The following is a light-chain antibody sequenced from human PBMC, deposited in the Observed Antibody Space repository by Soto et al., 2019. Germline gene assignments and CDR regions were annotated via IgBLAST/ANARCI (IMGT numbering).Light chain of an antibody. Sequence: QSALTQPASVSGSPGQSITISCTGTSSDVGDYNSVSWYQQHPGQAPKLMIYEVTNRPSGVSNRFSGSKSGNTASLTISGLQAEDEAAYYCSSYTSSSTRPVVFGGGTKLTVL. V-gene: IGLV2-14*01. J-gene: IGLJ2*01. CDR1: SSDVGDYNS. CDR3: SSYTSSSTRPVV. CDR2: EVT.